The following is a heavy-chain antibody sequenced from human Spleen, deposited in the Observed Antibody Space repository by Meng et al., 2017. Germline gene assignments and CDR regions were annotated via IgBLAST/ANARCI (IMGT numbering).Heavy chain of an antibody. CDR3: ARGRTNNLYGVSYGMDV. Sequence: ASVKVSCKASGYTLTRYYIHWVRQAPGQGLEWMGWMNPTNGNTGYAQKFQGRVTMTTDTSISTAYMELSSLRSADTAIYFCARGRTNNLYGVSYGMDVWGQGTPVTVSS. D-gene: IGHD1-1*01. CDR1: GYTLTRYY. J-gene: IGHJ6*02. CDR2: MNPTNGNT. V-gene: IGHV1-8*01.